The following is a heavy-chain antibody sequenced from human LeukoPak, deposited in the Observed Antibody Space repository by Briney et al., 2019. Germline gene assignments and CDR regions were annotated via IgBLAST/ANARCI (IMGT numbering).Heavy chain of an antibody. Sequence: GESLRISCKGSGYSFTSYWISWVRQMPGKGLGGRGRIDTSDSYTNYSPSFQGHFTLSADKSISTAYLQWSSLKASDTAMYYCARHHSNCSSTSCYVSEYFQHWGQGTLVTVSS. CDR2: IDTSDSYT. CDR3: ARHHSNCSSTSCYVSEYFQH. D-gene: IGHD2-2*01. CDR1: GYSFTSYW. V-gene: IGHV5-10-1*01. J-gene: IGHJ1*01.